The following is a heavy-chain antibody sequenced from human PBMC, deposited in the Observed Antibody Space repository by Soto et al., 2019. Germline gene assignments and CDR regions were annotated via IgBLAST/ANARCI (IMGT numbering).Heavy chain of an antibody. CDR3: AREGDYYEHWDRWYYYYGMDV. CDR2: ISSSSSYI. CDR1: GFTFSSYS. Sequence: EVQLVESGGGLVKPGGSLRLSCAASGFTFSSYSMNWVRQAPGKGLEWVSSISSSSSYIYYADSVKGRFTISRDNAKNSLDLQMNSLRAEDTAVYYCAREGDYYEHWDRWYYYYGMDVWGQGTTVTVSS. V-gene: IGHV3-21*01. J-gene: IGHJ6*02. D-gene: IGHD3-22*01.